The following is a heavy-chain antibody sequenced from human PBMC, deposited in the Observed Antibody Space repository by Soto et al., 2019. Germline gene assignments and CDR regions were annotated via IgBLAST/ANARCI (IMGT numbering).Heavy chain of an antibody. V-gene: IGHV1-69*13. Sequence: GASVKVSCKASGGTFSSYAISWVRQAPGQGLEWMGGIIPIFGTANYAQKFQGRVTITADESTSTAYMELSSLRSEDTAVYYCARDGAVLSCGGDCKAFDIWGQGTMVTVSS. CDR2: IIPIFGTA. J-gene: IGHJ3*02. D-gene: IGHD2-21*02. CDR1: GGTFSSYA. CDR3: ARDGAVLSCGGDCKAFDI.